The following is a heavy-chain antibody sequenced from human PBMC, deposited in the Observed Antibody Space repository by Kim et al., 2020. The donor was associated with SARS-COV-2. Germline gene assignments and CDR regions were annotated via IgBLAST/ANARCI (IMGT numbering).Heavy chain of an antibody. Sequence: KFSQKFQDKVTITRDTSASTAYMELSSLRSEDTAVYYCARSPMVTSHYLDYWGQGTLVTVSS. CDR3: ARSPMVTSHYLDY. J-gene: IGHJ4*02. D-gene: IGHD5-18*01. V-gene: IGHV1-3*01.